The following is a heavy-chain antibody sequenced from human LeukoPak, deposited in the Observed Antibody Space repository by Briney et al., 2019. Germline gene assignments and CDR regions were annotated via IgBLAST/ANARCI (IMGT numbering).Heavy chain of an antibody. CDR1: GDSISSYY. CDR2: IYYSGST. V-gene: IGHV4-59*08. J-gene: IGHJ3*02. CDR3: ARGLRDYYDSSGYYYFAFDI. D-gene: IGHD3-22*01. Sequence: SSEILSLTWTVSGDSISSYYWSWIRQPPGKGLEWIGYIYYSGSTNYNPSLKSRVTISVDTSKNQFSLKLSSVTAADTAVYYCARGLRDYYDSSGYYYFAFDIWGQGTTVTVSS.